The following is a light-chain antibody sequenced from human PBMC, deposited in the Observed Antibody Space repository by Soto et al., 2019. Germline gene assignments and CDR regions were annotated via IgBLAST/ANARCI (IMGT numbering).Light chain of an antibody. V-gene: IGKV1-27*01. CDR1: QGITNY. CDR3: QKYDSAPRT. Sequence: DIRMTQSPSSLSASVGDRVTITFRSSQGITNYLAWYQQKPGKVPKLLIYAASTLQSGVPSRFSGSGSGTDFTLTIGGLQPEDVATYYCQKYDSAPRTSGQGTKVDIK. CDR2: AAS. J-gene: IGKJ1*01.